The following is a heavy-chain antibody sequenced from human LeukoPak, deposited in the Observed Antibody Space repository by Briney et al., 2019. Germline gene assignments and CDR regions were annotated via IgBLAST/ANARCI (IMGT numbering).Heavy chain of an antibody. V-gene: IGHV4-34*01. CDR2: INHSGST. CDR3: ASSGYSYGYIDY. Sequence: SETLSLTCAVNGGSFSGYYWSWIRQPPGKGLEWIGEINHSGSTNYNPSLKSRVTISVDTSKNQFSLKLSSVAAADTAVYYCASSGYSYGYIDYWGQGTLVTVSS. D-gene: IGHD5-18*01. CDR1: GGSFSGYY. J-gene: IGHJ4*02.